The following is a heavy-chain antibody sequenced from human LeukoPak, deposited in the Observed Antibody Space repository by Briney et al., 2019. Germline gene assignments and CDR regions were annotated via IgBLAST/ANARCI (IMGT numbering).Heavy chain of an antibody. CDR3: ARVYSSGWYANAFDI. CDR1: GFTFGDYD. V-gene: IGHV3-13*01. J-gene: IGHJ3*02. CDR2: IRSIGDR. D-gene: IGHD6-19*01. Sequence: PGGSLRLSCAASGFTFGDYDMHCVRQPTGKGLEWVSAIRSIGDRFYSGSVKGRFTISRENANNTLYLQMNSPRVGDTAVYYCARVYSSGWYANAFDIWGQGTMVIVSS.